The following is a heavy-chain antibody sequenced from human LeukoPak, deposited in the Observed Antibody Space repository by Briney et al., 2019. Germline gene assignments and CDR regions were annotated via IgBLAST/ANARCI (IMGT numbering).Heavy chain of an antibody. CDR3: ARGGQGDGYSADEAFDF. CDR2: IWYDGSNK. Sequence: PGRSLRLSCAASGFTFSSYGMHWVRQAPGKGLEWVAVIWYDGSNKYYADSVKGRFTISRDNSKNTLYLQMNSLRAEDTAVYYCARGGQGDGYSADEAFDFWGQGTMVTVS. CDR1: GFTFSSYG. D-gene: IGHD5-24*01. J-gene: IGHJ3*01. V-gene: IGHV3-33*01.